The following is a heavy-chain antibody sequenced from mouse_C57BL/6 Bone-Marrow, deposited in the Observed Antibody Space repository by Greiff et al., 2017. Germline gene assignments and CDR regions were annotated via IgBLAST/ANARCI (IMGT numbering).Heavy chain of an antibody. Sequence: EVKLMESGGGLVKPGGSLKLSCAASGFTFSSYAMSWVRQTPEKRLEWVATISDGGSYTYYPDNVKGRFTISRDNAKNNLYLQMSHLKSEDTAMYYCARDPWDYWGQGTTLTVSS. J-gene: IGHJ2*01. CDR3: ARDPWDY. CDR1: GFTFSSYA. V-gene: IGHV5-4*01. CDR2: ISDGGSYT.